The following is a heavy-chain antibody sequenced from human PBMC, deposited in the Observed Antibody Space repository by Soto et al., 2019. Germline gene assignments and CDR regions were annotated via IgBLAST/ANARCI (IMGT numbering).Heavy chain of an antibody. Sequence: QVQLQESGPGLVKPSQTLSLTCTVSGGSISTVDYWWSWIRQSPDMGLEWIGHIYDGGRTYNNPSRETRVTMSVDTSKRQLSLTWGSVSAADTAVSYCARGPSGDKVDSWGQGTLVTVSS. CDR1: GGSISTVDYW. CDR3: ARGPSGDKVDS. J-gene: IGHJ4*02. CDR2: IYDGGRT. V-gene: IGHV4-30-4*01.